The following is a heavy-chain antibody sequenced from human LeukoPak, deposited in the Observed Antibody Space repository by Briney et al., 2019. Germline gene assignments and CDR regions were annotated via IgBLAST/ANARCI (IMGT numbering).Heavy chain of an antibody. CDR3: AKDMNDFWSGYYTLGYFDY. D-gene: IGHD3-3*01. Sequence: GGSLRLSCAASGFTFSSYSMNWVRQAPWKGLEWVSYISSSSSTIYYADSVKGRFTISRDNSKNTLYLQMNSLRAEDTAVYYCAKDMNDFWSGYYTLGYFDYWGQGTLVTVSS. V-gene: IGHV3-48*01. CDR1: GFTFSSYS. CDR2: ISSSSSTI. J-gene: IGHJ4*02.